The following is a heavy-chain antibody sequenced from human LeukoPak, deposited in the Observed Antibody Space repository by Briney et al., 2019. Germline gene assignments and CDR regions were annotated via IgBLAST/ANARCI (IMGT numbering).Heavy chain of an antibody. Sequence: SVKVSCKASGGTFSSYAISWVRQAPGQGLEWMGGIIPIFGTANHAQKFQGRVTITADESTSTAYMELSSLRSEDTAVYYCARRSPIAVAGKFDYWGQGTLVTVSS. CDR1: GGTFSSYA. J-gene: IGHJ4*02. D-gene: IGHD6-19*01. CDR2: IIPIFGTA. CDR3: ARRSPIAVAGKFDY. V-gene: IGHV1-69*13.